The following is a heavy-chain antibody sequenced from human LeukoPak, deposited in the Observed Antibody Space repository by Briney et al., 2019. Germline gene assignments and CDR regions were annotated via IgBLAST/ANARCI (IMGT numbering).Heavy chain of an antibody. Sequence: ASVKVSCKASGYTFTSYAMNWVRQAPGQGLEWMGWINTNTGNPTYAQGFTGRFVFSLDTSVSTAYLQISSLKAEDTAVYYCARGGLSGWYGYNWFDPWGQGTLVTVSS. D-gene: IGHD6-19*01. CDR3: ARGGLSGWYGYNWFDP. CDR1: GYTFTSYA. J-gene: IGHJ5*02. V-gene: IGHV7-4-1*02. CDR2: INTNTGNP.